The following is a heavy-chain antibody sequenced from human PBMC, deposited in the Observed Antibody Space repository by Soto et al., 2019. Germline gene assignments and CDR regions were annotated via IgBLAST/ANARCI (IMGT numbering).Heavy chain of an antibody. Sequence: GGSLRLSCAASGFTFSTYGMHWVRQAPGKGLEWVAIISYDGSYTYYADSVKARFTISRDNSKNTLYLQMNSLRVEDTAVYYCAKDTRDIVVVVAATSAYYYYGMDVWGQGTTVTVSS. J-gene: IGHJ6*02. D-gene: IGHD2-15*01. V-gene: IGHV3-30*18. CDR1: GFTFSTYG. CDR3: AKDTRDIVVVVAATSAYYYYGMDV. CDR2: ISYDGSYT.